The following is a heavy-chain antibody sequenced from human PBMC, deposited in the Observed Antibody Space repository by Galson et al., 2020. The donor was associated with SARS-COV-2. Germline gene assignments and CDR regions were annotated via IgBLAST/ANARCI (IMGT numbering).Heavy chain of an antibody. CDR3: ARDEVRAFDL. CDR2: IAYDGVNK. V-gene: IGHV3-30*01. Sequence: GESLKISCAASGFTFSSFAMHWVRQAPGMGPEWVALIAYDGVNKFYADSVKCRFTISRDNSKDTLYLQMNSLRTEDTAVYYCARDEVRAFDLWGQGTRVAVSS. CDR1: GFTFSSFA. J-gene: IGHJ3*01.